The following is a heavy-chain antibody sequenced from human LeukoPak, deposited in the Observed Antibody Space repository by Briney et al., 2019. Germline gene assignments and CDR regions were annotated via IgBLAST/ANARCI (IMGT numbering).Heavy chain of an antibody. J-gene: IGHJ5*02. CDR3: ARGDDPYCSSTSCYVSPKFDP. D-gene: IGHD2-2*01. CDR1: GYTFTSYG. V-gene: IGHV1-18*01. Sequence: GTSVKVSCKASGYTFTSYGISWVRQAPGQGLEWMGWISAYNGNTNYAQKLQGRVTMTTDTSTSTAYMELRSLRSDDTAVYYCARGDDPYCSSTSCYVSPKFDPWGQGTLVTVSS. CDR2: ISAYNGNT.